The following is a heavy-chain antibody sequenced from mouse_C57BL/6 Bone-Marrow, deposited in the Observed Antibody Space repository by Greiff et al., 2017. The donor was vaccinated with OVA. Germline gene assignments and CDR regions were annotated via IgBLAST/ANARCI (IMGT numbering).Heavy chain of an antibody. CDR3: ARITTVVSPYFAY. CDR2: ISYSGST. V-gene: IGHV3-8*01. Sequence: EVQGVESGPGLAKPSQTLSLTCSVTGYSITSDYWNWIRTFPGNKLEYMGYISYSGSTYYNPSLKSRISRTRDTSKNQYYLQWNYVTNEDTATYDCARITTVVSPYFAYWGQGTTLTVSA. J-gene: IGHJ2*01. CDR1: GYSITSDY. D-gene: IGHD1-1*01.